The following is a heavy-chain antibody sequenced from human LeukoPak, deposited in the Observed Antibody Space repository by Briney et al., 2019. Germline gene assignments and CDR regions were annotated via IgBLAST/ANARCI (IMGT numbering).Heavy chain of an antibody. CDR3: ARHEVTAAAGTEFDS. D-gene: IGHD6-13*01. J-gene: IGHJ4*02. Sequence: GESLKISCKGSGYRFTDYWIAWVRQMPGKGLEWMGIIYPGDSDTRYSPSFQGQVTISADKSISTAYLQWSSLKASDTAMYYCARHEVTAAAGTEFDSWGQGTLVTVSS. CDR2: IYPGDSDT. CDR1: GYRFTDYW. V-gene: IGHV5-51*01.